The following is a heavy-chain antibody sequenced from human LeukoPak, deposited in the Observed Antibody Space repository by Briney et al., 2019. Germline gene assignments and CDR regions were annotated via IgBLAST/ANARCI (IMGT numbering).Heavy chain of an antibody. CDR1: GFTFSSYE. CDR3: AREAGSGSYYETYNWFDP. Sequence: GSLRLSCAASGFTFSSYEMNWIRQPPGKGLEWIGYIYYSGSTNYNPSLKSRVTISVDTSKNQFSLKLSSVTAADTAVYYCAREAGSGSYYETYNWFDPWGQGTLVTVSS. D-gene: IGHD3-10*01. J-gene: IGHJ5*02. V-gene: IGHV4-59*01. CDR2: IYYSGST.